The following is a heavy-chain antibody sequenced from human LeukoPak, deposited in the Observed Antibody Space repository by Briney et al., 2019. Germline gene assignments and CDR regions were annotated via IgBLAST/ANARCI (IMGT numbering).Heavy chain of an antibody. CDR1: GGSFSGYY. CDR2: INHSGST. J-gene: IGHJ4*02. D-gene: IGHD5-18*01. CDR3: ARGLWDTAMVTADY. Sequence: PSETLSLTCAVYGGSFSGYYWSWIRQPPGKGLEWIGEINHSGSTNYNPSLKSRVTISVDTSKNQFSLKLSSVTAADTAVYYCARGLWDTAMVTADYWGQGTLVTVSS. V-gene: IGHV4-34*01.